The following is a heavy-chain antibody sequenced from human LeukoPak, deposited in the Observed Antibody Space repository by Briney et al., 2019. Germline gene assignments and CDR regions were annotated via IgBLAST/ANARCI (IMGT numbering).Heavy chain of an antibody. V-gene: IGHV3-66*01. J-gene: IGHJ4*02. Sequence: PGGSLILSCAASGFTVSSNYMSWVRQAPGKGLEWVSVIYSGGTTYYADSVKDRFTISRDNSKNTLSLQMNSLRAEDTAVYYCASGAYWGQGTLVTVSS. CDR3: ASGAY. CDR1: GFTVSSNY. CDR2: IYSGGTT.